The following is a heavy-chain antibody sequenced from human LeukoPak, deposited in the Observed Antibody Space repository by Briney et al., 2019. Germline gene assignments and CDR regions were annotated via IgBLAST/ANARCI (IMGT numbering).Heavy chain of an antibody. V-gene: IGHV3-30-3*01. Sequence: GGSLRLSCAASGFTFSSYAMHWVRQAPGKGLEWVAVISYDGSNKYYADSVKGRFTISRDNSKNTLYLQMNSLRAEDTAVYYCARAPYPQDPYGMDVWGQGTTVTVSS. CDR2: ISYDGSNK. J-gene: IGHJ6*02. CDR1: GFTFSSYA. CDR3: ARAPYPQDPYGMDV.